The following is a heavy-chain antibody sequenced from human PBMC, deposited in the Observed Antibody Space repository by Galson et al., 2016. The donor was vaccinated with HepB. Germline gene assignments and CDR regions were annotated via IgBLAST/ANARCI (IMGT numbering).Heavy chain of an antibody. J-gene: IGHJ4*02. CDR1: GFTLSTYN. CDR3: ARDRDRSNWDFDF. V-gene: IGHV3-21*01. D-gene: IGHD1-1*01. Sequence: SLRLSCAASGFTLSTYNMNWVRQAPGKGLEWVSYISSSSTYIYYTDSVKGRFTISRDNAKNSLYLQMNSVRAEDTAVYYCARDRDRSNWDFDFWGQGTLVTVSS. CDR2: ISSSSTYI.